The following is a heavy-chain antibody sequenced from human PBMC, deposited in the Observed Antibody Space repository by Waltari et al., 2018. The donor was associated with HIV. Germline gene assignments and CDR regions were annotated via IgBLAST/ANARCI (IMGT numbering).Heavy chain of an antibody. V-gene: IGHV4-61*02. CDR1: GGSITSGSYY. Sequence: QVQLQESGPGLVKPSQTLSLPCTVSGGSITSGSYYWIWIRQPAGKGLEWIGRVYISGSANYNPSLRSRVTMSLDTSKNQFSLKLSSVTAADTAVYYCARGLDILTGYYHWFSDLWGRGTLVTVSS. D-gene: IGHD3-9*01. J-gene: IGHJ2*01. CDR3: ARGLDILTGYYHWFSDL. CDR2: VYISGSA.